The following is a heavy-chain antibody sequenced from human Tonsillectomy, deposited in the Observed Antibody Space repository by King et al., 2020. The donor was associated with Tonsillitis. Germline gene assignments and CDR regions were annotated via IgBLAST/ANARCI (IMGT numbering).Heavy chain of an antibody. CDR1: GYRFTTYW. CDR2: IYPVDSDT. J-gene: IGHJ4*02. CDR3: ARPSTSINYFDY. Sequence: QLVESGAEVKKPGESLKISCKGAGYRFTTYWIGWVRQMPGKGLEVMGIIYPVDSDTRYRPSFQGQVTISFDKSISTAYLQWSSLKASDTAMYYCARPSTSINYFDYWGQGTLVTVSS. V-gene: IGHV5-51*01. D-gene: IGHD2-2*01.